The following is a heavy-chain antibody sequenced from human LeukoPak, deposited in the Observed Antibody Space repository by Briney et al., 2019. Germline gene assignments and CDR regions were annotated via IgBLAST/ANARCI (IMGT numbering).Heavy chain of an antibody. CDR2: IYHSGST. Sequence: PSETLSLTCAVYGGSFSGYYWSWIRQPPGKGLEWIGEIYHSGSTNYNPSLKSRVTISVDKSKNQFSLKLSSVTAADTAVYYCARAISYAFDIWGQGTMVTVSS. CDR1: GGSFSGYY. V-gene: IGHV4-34*01. CDR3: ARAISYAFDI. J-gene: IGHJ3*02.